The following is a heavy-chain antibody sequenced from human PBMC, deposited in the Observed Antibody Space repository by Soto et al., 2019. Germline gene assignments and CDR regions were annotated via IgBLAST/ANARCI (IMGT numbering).Heavy chain of an antibody. Sequence: PSDTLSLTCTVSGGSISSRSYYWGWIRQPPGKGLEWIGSIYYSGSTYYNPSLKSRVTISVDTSKNQFSLKLSSVTAADTAVYYCARKRAYYDYVWGSYRSRPFDYWGQGTLVTVSS. J-gene: IGHJ4*02. V-gene: IGHV4-39*01. D-gene: IGHD3-16*02. CDR1: GGSISSRSYY. CDR3: ARKRAYYDYVWGSYRSRPFDY. CDR2: IYYSGST.